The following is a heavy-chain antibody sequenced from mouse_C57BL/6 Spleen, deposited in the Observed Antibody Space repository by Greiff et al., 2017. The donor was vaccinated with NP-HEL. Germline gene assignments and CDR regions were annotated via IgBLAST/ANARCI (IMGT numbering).Heavy chain of an antibody. CDR3: ARGSSSFDY. CDR2: ISDGGSYT. CDR1: GFTFSSYA. D-gene: IGHD1-1*01. V-gene: IGHV5-4*01. J-gene: IGHJ2*01. Sequence: EVHLVESGGGLVKPGGSLKLSCAASGFTFSSYAMSWVRQTPEKRLEWVATISDGGSYTYYPDNVKGRFTISRDNAKNNLYLQMSHLKSEDTAMYYCARGSSSFDYWGQGTTLTVSS.